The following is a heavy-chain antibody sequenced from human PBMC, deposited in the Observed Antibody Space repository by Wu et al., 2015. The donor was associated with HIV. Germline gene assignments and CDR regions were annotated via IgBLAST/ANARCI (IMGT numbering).Heavy chain of an antibody. V-gene: IGHV1-46*01. J-gene: IGHJ6*02. Sequence: QVQLVQSGAEVKKPGASVKVSCKASGYTFTSYYMHWVRQAPGQGLEWMGIINPSGGSTSYAQKFQGRVTMTRDTSTSTVYMELSSLRSEDTAVYYCARDRGIAAAGHYYYYGMDVWGQGTTVTVSS. D-gene: IGHD6-13*01. CDR1: GYTFTSYY. CDR3: ARDRGIAAAGHYYYYGMDV. CDR2: INPSGGST.